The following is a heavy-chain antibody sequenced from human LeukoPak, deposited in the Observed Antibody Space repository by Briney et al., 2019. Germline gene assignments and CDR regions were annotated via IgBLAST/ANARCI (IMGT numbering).Heavy chain of an antibody. Sequence: PGGSLRLSCAASGFTVSSNYMSWVRQAPGKGLEWVSLIYSGGSTYYADSVKGRFTISRDNSKNTLYLQVNSLRVEDTAVYYCARNPWQCDYWGQGTLVTVSS. CDR3: ARNPWQCDY. CDR1: GFTVSSNY. V-gene: IGHV3-53*01. J-gene: IGHJ4*02. CDR2: IYSGGST.